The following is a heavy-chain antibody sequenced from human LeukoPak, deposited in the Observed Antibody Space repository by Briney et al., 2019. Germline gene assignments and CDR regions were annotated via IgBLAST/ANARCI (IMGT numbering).Heavy chain of an antibody. CDR1: GFTFGNYN. CDR3: ARGRTFGN. J-gene: IGHJ4*02. Sequence: PGGSLRLSCAASGFTFGNYNMDWIRQPPGKGLEWIGNIYDRGSTRYNPSLKSRVTISVDTSKNQFSLRLSSVTAADTAVYYCARGRTFGNWGQGTLVTVSS. CDR2: IYDRGST. V-gene: IGHV4-59*01.